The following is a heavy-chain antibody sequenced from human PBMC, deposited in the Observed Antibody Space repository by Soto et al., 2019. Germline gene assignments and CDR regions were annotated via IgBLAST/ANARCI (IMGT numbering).Heavy chain of an antibody. D-gene: IGHD4-17*01. Sequence: SVQVSCKASGFTFTSSAVQWVRQARGQRLEWIGWIVVGSGNTNYAQKFQERVTITRDMSTSTAYMELSSLRSEDTAVYYCAAGEPSTVTTSGAFDIWGQGTMVTVSS. CDR3: AAGEPSTVTTSGAFDI. CDR1: GFTFTSSA. J-gene: IGHJ3*02. CDR2: IVVGSGNT. V-gene: IGHV1-58*01.